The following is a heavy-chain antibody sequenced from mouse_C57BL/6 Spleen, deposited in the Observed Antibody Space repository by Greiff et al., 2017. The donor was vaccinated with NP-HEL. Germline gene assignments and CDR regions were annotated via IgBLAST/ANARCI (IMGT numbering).Heavy chain of an antibody. V-gene: IGHV1-55*01. J-gene: IGHJ4*01. D-gene: IGHD1-1*01. CDR2: IYPGSGST. CDR3: ARSEFITTVVANYYAMDY. Sequence: VQLQQPGAELVKPGASVKMSCKASGYTFTSYWITWVKQRPGQGLEWIGDIYPGSGSTNYNEKFKSKATLTVDTSSSTAYMQLSSLTSEDSAVYYCARSEFITTVVANYYAMDYWGQGTSVTVSS. CDR1: GYTFTSYW.